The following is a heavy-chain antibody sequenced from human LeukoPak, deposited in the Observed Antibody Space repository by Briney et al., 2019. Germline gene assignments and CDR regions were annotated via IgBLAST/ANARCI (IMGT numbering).Heavy chain of an antibody. CDR2: IYHSGST. V-gene: IGHV4-38-2*02. CDR3: ARERDPRGFLEWLTPTRGGGFDP. D-gene: IGHD3-3*01. J-gene: IGHJ5*02. CDR1: GYSISSGYY. Sequence: PSETLSLTCTVSGYSISSGYYWGWIRQPPGKGLEWIGSIYHSGSTYYNPPLKSRVTISVHTSKNQFSLKLSSVTAADTAVYYCARERDPRGFLEWLTPTRGGGFDPWGQGTLVTVSS.